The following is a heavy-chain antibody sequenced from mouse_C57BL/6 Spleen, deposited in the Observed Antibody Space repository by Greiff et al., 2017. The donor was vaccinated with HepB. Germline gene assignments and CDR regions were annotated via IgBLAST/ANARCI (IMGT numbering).Heavy chain of an antibody. J-gene: IGHJ1*03. Sequence: SGPELVKPGASVKIPCKASGYTFTDYNMDWVKQSHGKSLEWIGDINPNNGGTIYNQKFKGKATLTVDKSSSTAYMELRSLTSEDTAVYYCARPDLGSRYWYFDVWGTGTTVTVSS. CDR1: GYTFTDYN. D-gene: IGHD4-1*01. CDR2: INPNNGGT. CDR3: ARPDLGSRYWYFDV. V-gene: IGHV1-18*01.